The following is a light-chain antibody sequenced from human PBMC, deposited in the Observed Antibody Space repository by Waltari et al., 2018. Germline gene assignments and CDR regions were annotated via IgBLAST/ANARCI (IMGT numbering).Light chain of an antibody. J-gene: IGKJ5*01. CDR3: QQSYSSPIT. CDR2: AAS. Sequence: DIQMTQSPSSLSASVGDRVTITCRASQSISNFLNWYQQKPGKAPKLLIYAASSLQSGVPSMFTGSGSGTDFTLTISSLQPEDVATYYCQQSYSSPITFGQGTRLEIK. CDR1: QSISNF. V-gene: IGKV1-39*01.